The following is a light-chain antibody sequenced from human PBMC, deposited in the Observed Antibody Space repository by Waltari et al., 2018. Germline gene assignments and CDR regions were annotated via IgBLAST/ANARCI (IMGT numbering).Light chain of an antibody. CDR3: QSYDSSSQV. Sequence: NFMLTQPHSVSESPGKTVTLSCTRSSGSVASSYVQWYQQRPGSAPTIVIYKHNQRPSGVPGLFSGSIDSSSNSASLTISGLTTEDEADYYCQSYDSSSQVFGGGTRLTVL. J-gene: IGLJ3*02. CDR1: SGSVASSY. CDR2: KHN. V-gene: IGLV6-57*03.